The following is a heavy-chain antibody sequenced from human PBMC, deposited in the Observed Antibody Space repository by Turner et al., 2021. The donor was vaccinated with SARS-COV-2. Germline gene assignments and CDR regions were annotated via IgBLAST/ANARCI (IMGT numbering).Heavy chain of an antibody. J-gene: IGHJ4*02. CDR1: GYTFTDYY. Sequence: QVQLVQSGAEVKKPGASVKVSCKTSGYTFTDYYMHWLRQAPGQGLEWMGGINPNSGNTKYVQKFQGRVTVTRDTSISTAYMELSWLRSDDTAVYYCAGEYCSDDNCDKAFDYWGQGTLVTVSS. V-gene: IGHV1-2*02. CDR3: AGEYCSDDNCDKAFDY. CDR2: INPNSGNT. D-gene: IGHD2-15*01.